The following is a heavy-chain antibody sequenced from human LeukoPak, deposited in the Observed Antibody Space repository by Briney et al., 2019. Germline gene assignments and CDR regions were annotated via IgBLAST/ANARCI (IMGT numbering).Heavy chain of an antibody. D-gene: IGHD3-3*01. J-gene: IGHJ4*02. Sequence: PSETLSLTCTVSGGSISSSSYYWGWIRQPPGKGLEWIGSIYYSGSTYYNPSLKSRVTISVDTSKNQFSLKLSSVTAADTAVYYCARGPYDFWSGRSSFDYWGQGTLVTVSS. CDR3: ARGPYDFWSGRSSFDY. CDR1: GGSISSSSYY. CDR2: IYYSGST. V-gene: IGHV4-39*01.